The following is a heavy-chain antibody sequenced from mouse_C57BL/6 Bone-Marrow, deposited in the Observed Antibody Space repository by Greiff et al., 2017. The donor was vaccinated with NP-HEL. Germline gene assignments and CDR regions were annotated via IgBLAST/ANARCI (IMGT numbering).Heavy chain of an antibody. V-gene: IGHV1-64*01. CDR2: IHPNSGST. CDR3: ARHHYGPYYFDY. Sequence: QVQLQQPGAELVKPGASVKLSCKASGYTFTSYWMHWVKQRPGQGLEWIGMIHPNSGSTNYNEKFTSKATLTVGQSSSTAYMQLSSPTSEDSAFYYCARHHYGPYYFDYWGQGTTLTVSS. D-gene: IGHD1-2*01. CDR1: GYTFTSYW. J-gene: IGHJ2*01.